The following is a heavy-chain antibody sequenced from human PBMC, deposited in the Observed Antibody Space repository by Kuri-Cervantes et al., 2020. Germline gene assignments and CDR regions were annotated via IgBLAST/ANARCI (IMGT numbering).Heavy chain of an antibody. CDR2: ISYDGNNN. V-gene: IGHV3-30*18. J-gene: IGHJ4*02. CDR3: AKDLASKLRYFDFLLSVPVDY. Sequence: GGSLRLSCAASGFTFSSYWMSWVRQAPGKGLEWVAVISYDGNNNYYAESVKGRFTISRDYSKNTLYLQMNSLRDEDTAVYYCAKDLASKLRYFDFLLSVPVDYWGQGTLVTVSS. CDR1: GFTFSSYW. D-gene: IGHD3-9*01.